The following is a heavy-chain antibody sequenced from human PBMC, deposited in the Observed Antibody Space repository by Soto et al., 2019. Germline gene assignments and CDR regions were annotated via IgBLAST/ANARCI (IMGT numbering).Heavy chain of an antibody. V-gene: IGHV3-23*01. J-gene: IGHJ4*01. CDR3: ANPDGATYNFRG. CDR2: ISRSGAST. D-gene: IGHD1-1*01. Sequence: EVQLLESGGGSVQPGGSLRLSCAVSGFNFNTHSMSWVRQAPGKGLEWVSAISRSGASTYYADSVKGRFTTSRDNSKNTLYLQINILRAEDTAVYYWANPDGATYNFRGWGQGTLVIVSS. CDR1: GFNFNTHS.